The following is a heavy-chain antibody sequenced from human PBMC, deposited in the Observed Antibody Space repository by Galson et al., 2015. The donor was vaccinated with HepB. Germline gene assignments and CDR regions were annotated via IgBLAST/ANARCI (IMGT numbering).Heavy chain of an antibody. D-gene: IGHD6-13*01. CDR2: ISDTGTI. CDR1: GFTFSISS. Sequence: PLRLACPISGFTFSISSMNWVRQAQGKGLEWVSHISDTGTIYYADSVKGRFTISRDNARDSLYLQMNSLRDDDTAVYYCARDRLPRYGSTYWFDPWGQGTLVTVSS. J-gene: IGHJ5*02. CDR3: ARDRLPRYGSTYWFDP. V-gene: IGHV3-48*02.